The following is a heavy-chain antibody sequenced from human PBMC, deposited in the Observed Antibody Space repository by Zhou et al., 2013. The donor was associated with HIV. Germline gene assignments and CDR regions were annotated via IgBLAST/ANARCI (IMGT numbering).Heavy chain of an antibody. CDR1: GGTFTTYD. CDR2: ILPDFGAP. Sequence: QVQLVQSGAEVKKPGSSVKVSCKASGGTFTTYDISWVRQAPGQGLEWMGGILPDFGAPSYAQKFQDRVTITTDESTRTAYMELRSLSSDDTAVYYCARDGETWIADTWGQGTMVTVSS. J-gene: IGHJ3*01. D-gene: IGHD2-21*01. V-gene: IGHV1-69*05. CDR3: ARDGETWIADT.